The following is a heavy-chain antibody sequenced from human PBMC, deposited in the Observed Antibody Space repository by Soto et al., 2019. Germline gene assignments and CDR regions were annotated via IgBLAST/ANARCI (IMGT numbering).Heavy chain of an antibody. V-gene: IGHV3-23*01. Sequence: GGSLRLSCAASGFTFSSYAMSWVRQAPGKGLEWVSAISGSGVSTYYADSVKGRFTISRDNSKNTLFLQMNSLRPEDTAVYYCAKDPAPGIAVAVTFPNWFDPWGQGTLVTVSS. CDR3: AKDPAPGIAVAVTFPNWFDP. J-gene: IGHJ5*02. D-gene: IGHD6-19*01. CDR1: GFTFSSYA. CDR2: ISGSGVST.